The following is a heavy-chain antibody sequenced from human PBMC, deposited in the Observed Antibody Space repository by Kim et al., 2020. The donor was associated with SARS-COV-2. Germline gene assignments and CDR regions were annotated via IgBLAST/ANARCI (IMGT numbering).Heavy chain of an antibody. CDR3: ATLGGGIYFGLDV. V-gene: IGHV1-2*06. CDR1: GYTFTHYY. Sequence: ASVKVSCKASGYTFTHYYIHWVRQAPGQGLEWMGQINPNSGDTNYAQKFQGRVTMTRDTSSSTAYVELYSLRYDDTAVYYCATLGGGIYFGLDVWGQGTTGTVSS. CDR2: INPNSGDT. D-gene: IGHD3-16*01. J-gene: IGHJ6*02.